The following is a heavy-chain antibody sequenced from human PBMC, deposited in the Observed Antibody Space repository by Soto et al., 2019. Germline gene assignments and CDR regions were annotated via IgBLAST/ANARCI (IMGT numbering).Heavy chain of an antibody. V-gene: IGHV3-7*03. CDR2: IKRDGSEI. CDR3: AKEDTFVYFDY. D-gene: IGHD3-3*01. J-gene: IGHJ4*02. Sequence: EVQLVESGGGLVQPGGSLRLSCAASGFTFSGYWMSWVRQAPGKGLEWVANIKRDGSEIYYVDSVKGRFTISRDNAKDSLYLQMNSLRAEDTAVYYCAKEDTFVYFDYWGQGTLVTVSS. CDR1: GFTFSGYW.